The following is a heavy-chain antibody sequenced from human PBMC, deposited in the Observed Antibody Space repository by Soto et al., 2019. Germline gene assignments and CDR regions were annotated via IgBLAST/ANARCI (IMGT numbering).Heavy chain of an antibody. Sequence: QITLKESGPTLVKPTQTLTLTCTFSGLPFSSSEVGVDWIRQPPGKDLEWLALFYWDDDKWYSPSLKSSLTMTKDTSQNRLVLTITNMDLVDTATYYCAHRGPEPPVRGNGPFDPWGEGILNTVSS. V-gene: IGHV2-5*02. CDR3: AHRGPEPPVRGNGPFDP. CDR1: GLPFSSSEVG. J-gene: IGHJ5*02. D-gene: IGHD3-16*01. CDR2: FYWDDDK.